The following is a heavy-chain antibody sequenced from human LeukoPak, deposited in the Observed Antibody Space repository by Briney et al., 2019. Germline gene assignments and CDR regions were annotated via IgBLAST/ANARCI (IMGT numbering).Heavy chain of an antibody. Sequence: SGTLSLTCAVSGGSISSSNWWSWVRQPPGKGLEWIGYIYYSGSTYYNPSLKSRVTISVDTSKNQFSLKLSSVTAADTAVYYCARDNGYQWNWFDPWGQGTLVTVSS. CDR3: ARDNGYQWNWFDP. J-gene: IGHJ5*02. CDR1: GGSISSSNW. D-gene: IGHD2-2*01. CDR2: IYYSGST. V-gene: IGHV4-4*02.